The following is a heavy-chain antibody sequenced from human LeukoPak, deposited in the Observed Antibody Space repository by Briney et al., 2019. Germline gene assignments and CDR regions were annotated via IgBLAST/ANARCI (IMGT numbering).Heavy chain of an antibody. V-gene: IGHV1-69*04. J-gene: IGHJ6*02. Sequence: SVKVSCKASGGTFSRYGIGWVRQAPGQGLEWMGRIIPILDIANYAQKSQGRVTITADKSTSTAYMELSSLRSEDTAVYYCGRFVQYGMDVWGQGTTVTVSS. CDR3: GRFVQYGMDV. D-gene: IGHD1-1*01. CDR1: GGTFSRYG. CDR2: IIPILDIA.